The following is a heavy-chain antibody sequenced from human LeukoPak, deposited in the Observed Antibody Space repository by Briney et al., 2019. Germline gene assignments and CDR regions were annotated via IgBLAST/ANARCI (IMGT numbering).Heavy chain of an antibody. CDR2: ISYDGSDK. CDR3: ARARPSMWIDY. J-gene: IGHJ4*02. Sequence: PGGSLRLSCAASGFTFSSYGMHWVRQAPGKGLEGVAVISYDGSDKFYADSVKGRFTISRDSSKNTLYLQMNSLRPEDTAVYYCARARPSMWIDYWGQGTLVTVSS. D-gene: IGHD5-12*01. V-gene: IGHV3-30*19. CDR1: GFTFSSYG.